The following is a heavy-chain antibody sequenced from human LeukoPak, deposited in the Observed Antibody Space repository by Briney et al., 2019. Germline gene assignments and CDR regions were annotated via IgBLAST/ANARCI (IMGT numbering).Heavy chain of an antibody. D-gene: IGHD3-3*01. CDR3: TRGHFDLNT. Sequence: SETLSLTCTVSGGSISSYYWSWIRQPPGKGLEWIGYIYYSGSTNCNPSVKSRVTISVDTSNSRFSLTLTSVTAADTAIYYCTRGHFDLNTWGQGTLVTVSS. CDR1: GGSISSYY. V-gene: IGHV4-59*08. J-gene: IGHJ5*02. CDR2: IYYSGST.